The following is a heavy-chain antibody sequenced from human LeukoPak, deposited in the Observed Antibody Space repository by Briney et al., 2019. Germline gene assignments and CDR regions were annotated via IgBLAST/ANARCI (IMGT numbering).Heavy chain of an antibody. D-gene: IGHD3-3*01. CDR2: ISGNGGSA. J-gene: IGHJ4*02. CDR1: GFTFSSYG. Sequence: VGSLRLSCAASGFTFSSYGMHWVRQAPGKGLECVSGISGNGGSAYYAKFVQGRFTISRDNSKNTLYLQMGSLRTEDMAVYFCARGGPNDFWSGQDYWGQGTLVTVSS. CDR3: ARGGPNDFWSGQDY. V-gene: IGHV3-64*01.